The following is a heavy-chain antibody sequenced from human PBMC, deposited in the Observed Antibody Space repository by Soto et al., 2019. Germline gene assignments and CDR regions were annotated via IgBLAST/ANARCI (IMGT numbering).Heavy chain of an antibody. V-gene: IGHV3-11*01. Sequence: QVQLVESGGGLVKPGESLRVSCAASGFSFRDYFMSWIRQAPGKGLEWVAYIGPYGNTIYYADSVKGRFPISRDDAKNALYLHMNSLRAEDTAVYYCARADYTSGVYWGQGSLVTVSS. CDR2: IGPYGNTI. D-gene: IGHD3-3*01. CDR3: ARADYTSGVY. CDR1: GFSFRDYF. J-gene: IGHJ4*02.